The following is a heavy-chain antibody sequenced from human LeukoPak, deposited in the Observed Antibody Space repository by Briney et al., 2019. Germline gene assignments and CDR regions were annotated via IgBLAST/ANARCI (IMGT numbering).Heavy chain of an antibody. V-gene: IGHV4-59*08. CDR3: ARVVTMVSPVLYYYGMDV. CDR1: GGSISSYY. D-gene: IGHD3-10*01. J-gene: IGHJ6*02. CDR2: IYYSGST. Sequence: SETLSLTCTVSGGSISSYYWSWIRQPPGKGLEWIGYIYYSGSTNYNPSLKSRVTISVDTSKNEFSLKLSSVTAADTAVYYCARVVTMVSPVLYYYGMDVWGQGTTVTVSS.